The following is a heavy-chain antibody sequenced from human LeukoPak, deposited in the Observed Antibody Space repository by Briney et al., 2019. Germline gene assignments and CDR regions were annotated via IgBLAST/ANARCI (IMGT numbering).Heavy chain of an antibody. CDR1: GGSISSSNW. V-gene: IGHV4-4*02. CDR2: INHSGST. D-gene: IGHD6-6*01. CDR3: ARGIAARSFDY. J-gene: IGHJ4*02. Sequence: SETLSLTCAVSGGSISSSNWWSWVRQPPGKGLKWIGEINHSGSTNYNPSLKSRVTISVDTSKNQFSLKLSSVTAADTAVYYCARGIAARSFDYWGQGTLVTVSS.